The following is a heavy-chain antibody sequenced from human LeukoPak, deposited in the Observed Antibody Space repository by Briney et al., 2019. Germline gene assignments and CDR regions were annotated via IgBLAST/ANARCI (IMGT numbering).Heavy chain of an antibody. CDR1: GFSFTNYA. CDR2: MKGGGET. Sequence: GGSLRLSCAASGFSFTNYAMSWVRQAPARGPEWLSSMKGGGETFYADSVTGRFSISRDNSKNTLYLQMNSLRAEDTAVYHCAKTGDYYDTSDSYRPDVFDMWGQGTVVSVSS. V-gene: IGHV3-23*01. J-gene: IGHJ3*02. CDR3: AKTGDYYDTSDSYRPDVFDM. D-gene: IGHD3-22*01.